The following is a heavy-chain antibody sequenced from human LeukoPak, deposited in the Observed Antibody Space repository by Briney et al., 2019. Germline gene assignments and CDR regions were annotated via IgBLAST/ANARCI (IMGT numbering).Heavy chain of an antibody. V-gene: IGHV3-21*06. CDR3: ARERPTGASRVFVVQ. Sequence: GGSLRLSCTASGFSFSTYAMTWVRQAAGKGLEWISSMSSGSRYIYYADSVRGRFTISRDNTKNSLYLLMNNLRAEDTAIYYCARERPTGASRVFVVQWGQGTPVTVSS. CDR1: GFSFSTYA. CDR2: MSSGSRYI. D-gene: IGHD2-15*01. J-gene: IGHJ4*02.